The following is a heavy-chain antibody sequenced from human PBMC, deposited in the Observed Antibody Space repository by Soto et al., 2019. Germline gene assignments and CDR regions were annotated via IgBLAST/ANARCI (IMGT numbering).Heavy chain of an antibody. J-gene: IGHJ6*02. CDR1: GGSISSYY. CDR3: ARVDEDTDGDYYYYGMDV. V-gene: IGHV4-59*01. D-gene: IGHD5-18*01. CDR2: IYYSGST. Sequence: SETLSLTCTVSGGSISSYYWSWIRQPPGKGLEWIGYIYYSGSTNYNPSLKSRVTISVDTSKNQFSLKLSSVTAADTAVYYCARVDEDTDGDYYYYGMDVWGQGTKVTVSS.